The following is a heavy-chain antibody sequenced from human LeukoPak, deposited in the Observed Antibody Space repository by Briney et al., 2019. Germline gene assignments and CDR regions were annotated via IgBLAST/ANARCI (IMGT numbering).Heavy chain of an antibody. CDR1: GGTFSSYA. Sequence: SVKVSCKASGGTFSSYAISWVRQAPGQGLEWMGGIIPIFHTANYVQKFQGRVTITAAESTSTAYMDLSSLRSEDTAVYYCASQRTAGSLALYFEYWGQGTLVTVSS. J-gene: IGHJ4*02. CDR3: ASQRTAGSLALYFEY. D-gene: IGHD6-13*01. V-gene: IGHV1-69*13. CDR2: IIPIFHTA.